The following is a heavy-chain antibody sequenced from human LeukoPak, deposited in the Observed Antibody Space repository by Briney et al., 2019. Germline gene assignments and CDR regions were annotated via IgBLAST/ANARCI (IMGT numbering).Heavy chain of an antibody. CDR3: AKDKGMKYDSSGYEVDY. D-gene: IGHD3-22*01. CDR1: GFTFSSYG. V-gene: IGHV3-30*02. CDR2: IRYDGSNK. Sequence: GGSLRLSCAASGFTFSSYGMHWVRQAPGKGLEWVAFIRYDGSNKYYADSVKGRFTISRDNSKNTLYLQMNSLRAEDTAVYYCAKDKGMKYDSSGYEVDYWGQGTLVTVSS. J-gene: IGHJ4*02.